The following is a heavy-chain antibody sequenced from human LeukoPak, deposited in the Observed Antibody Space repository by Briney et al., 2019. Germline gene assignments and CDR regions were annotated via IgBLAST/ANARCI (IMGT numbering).Heavy chain of an antibody. CDR3: ARSILNGYIGEGFDK. Sequence: GGSLRLSCAASGFTFNAFTMHWVRQAPGKGLEWISSFTTTSIYMYYADSVKGRFTISRDNAKNSLYLQMNSLRAEDTAVYYCARSILNGYIGEGFDKWGQGTLVTVSS. J-gene: IGHJ4*02. CDR2: FTTTSIYM. CDR1: GFTFNAFT. D-gene: IGHD3-9*01. V-gene: IGHV3-21*01.